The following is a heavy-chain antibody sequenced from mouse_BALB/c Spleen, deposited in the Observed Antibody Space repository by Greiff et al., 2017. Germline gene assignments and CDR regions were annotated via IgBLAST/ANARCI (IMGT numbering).Heavy chain of an antibody. CDR3: VLDSSGSWFAY. CDR1: GFSLTNYD. V-gene: IGHV2-9-2*01. D-gene: IGHD3-1*01. J-gene: IGHJ3*01. Sequence: QVQLQQSGPGLVAPSQSLSITCTVSGFSLTNYDISWIRQPPGKGLEWLGVIWTGGGTNYNSAFMSRLSISKDNSKSQVFLKMNSLQTDDTAIYYCVLDSSGSWFAYWGQGTLVTVSA. CDR2: IWTGGGT.